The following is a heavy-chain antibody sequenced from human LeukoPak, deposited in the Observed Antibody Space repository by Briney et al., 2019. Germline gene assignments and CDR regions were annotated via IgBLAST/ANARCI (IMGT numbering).Heavy chain of an antibody. CDR3: ARSYSGSYYFDY. V-gene: IGHV1-2*02. CDR1: GYTFTSYD. Sequence: ASVKVSCKASGYTFTSYDINWVRQAPGQGLEWMGWINPNSGGTNYAQKFQGRVTMTRDTSISTAYMELSRLRSDDTAVYYCARSYSGSYYFDYWGQGTLVTVSS. J-gene: IGHJ4*02. CDR2: INPNSGGT. D-gene: IGHD1-26*01.